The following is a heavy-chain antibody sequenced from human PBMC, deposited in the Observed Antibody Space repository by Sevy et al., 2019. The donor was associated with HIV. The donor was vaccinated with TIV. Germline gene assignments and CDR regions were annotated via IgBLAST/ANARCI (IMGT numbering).Heavy chain of an antibody. CDR3: ARAPGYCTSTNCYYWYDP. J-gene: IGHJ5*02. CDR1: GFTFGSYG. CDR2: IWNDGSDQ. V-gene: IGHV3-33*01. Sequence: GGSLRLSCAASGFTFGSYGMHWVRQAPGKGLEWVAVIWNDGSDQYYADSVEGRFTVSRDNSTNTLYLQMNSLRAEDTAVYYCARAPGYCTSTNCYYWYDPWGHGTLVTVSS. D-gene: IGHD2-2*01.